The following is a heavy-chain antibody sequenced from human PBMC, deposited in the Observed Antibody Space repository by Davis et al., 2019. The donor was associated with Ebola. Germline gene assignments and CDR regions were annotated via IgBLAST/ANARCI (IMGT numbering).Heavy chain of an antibody. D-gene: IGHD3-10*01. CDR1: GFTVSSNY. CDR3: AITMVRGGGEKDV. Sequence: GESLKISCAASGFTVSSNYISWVRQAPGKGLEWVSVIYSGGSTYYADSVKGRFTISRDNSKNTLYLQMNSLRAEDTAVYYCAITMVRGGGEKDVWGKGTTVTVSS. CDR2: IYSGGST. J-gene: IGHJ6*04. V-gene: IGHV3-53*01.